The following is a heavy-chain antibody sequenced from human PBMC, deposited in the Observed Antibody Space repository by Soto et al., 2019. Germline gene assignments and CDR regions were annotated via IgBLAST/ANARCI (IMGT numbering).Heavy chain of an antibody. CDR1: GYSFEDYS. Sequence: EVQLVESGGDMVQPGRSLKLSCVGSGYSFEDYSMHWVRQAPGKGLEWVSGISWNGNFTGYADSVKGRFTISRDNAKNARFLQMRRLSLEDTALYYCVGGSWVDWGQGTLVTVSS. J-gene: IGHJ4*02. CDR3: VGGSWVD. D-gene: IGHD2-15*01. CDR2: ISWNGNFT. V-gene: IGHV3-9*01.